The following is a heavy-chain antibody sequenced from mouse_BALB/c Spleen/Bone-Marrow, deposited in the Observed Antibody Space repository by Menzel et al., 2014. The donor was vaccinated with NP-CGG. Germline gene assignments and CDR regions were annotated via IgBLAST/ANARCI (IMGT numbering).Heavy chain of an antibody. D-gene: IGHD4-1*01. CDR3: VRGNWAFFDY. CDR2: SRNKANDCTT. CDR1: GFTFSDFY. Sequence: EVMLVESGGGLVQPGGSLRLSCATSGFTFSDFYMEWVRQSPGKRLEWIAISRNKANDCTTDYSASVKGRFIVSRDTSQSILYLQMHALRAEDTAIYYCVRGNWAFFDYWGQGATLTVSS. J-gene: IGHJ2*01. V-gene: IGHV7-1*02.